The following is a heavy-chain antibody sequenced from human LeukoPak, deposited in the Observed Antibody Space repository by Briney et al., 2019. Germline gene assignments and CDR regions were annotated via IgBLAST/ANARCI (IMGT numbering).Heavy chain of an antibody. J-gene: IGHJ4*02. CDR2: IKEDGSEA. V-gene: IGHV3-7*03. CDR1: GFTFSNYW. D-gene: IGHD3-10*02. CDR3: ARDPYVSNFDY. Sequence: GGSLRLSCAASGFTFSNYWMSWVRQAPGKGPEWMGNIKEDGSEAYYVDSVKGRFTISRDNAQNSLYLHMHSLRVEDTAVYYCARDPYVSNFDYWGQGTLVTVSS.